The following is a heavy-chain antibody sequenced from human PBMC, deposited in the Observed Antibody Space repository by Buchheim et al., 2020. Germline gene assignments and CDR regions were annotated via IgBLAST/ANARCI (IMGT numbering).Heavy chain of an antibody. Sequence: QVQLVQSGAEVKRPGASVKVSCKASGYTFSGYYIHWVRQAPGQGLEWMGRINPNSGGTDYAQKFQGRVTMTRDTSISTAYMELSSLTSDDTAVYYCARRQGGSASFGYWGQGTL. V-gene: IGHV1-2*06. J-gene: IGHJ4*02. CDR3: ARRQGGSASFGY. D-gene: IGHD3-10*01. CDR2: INPNSGGT. CDR1: GYTFSGYY.